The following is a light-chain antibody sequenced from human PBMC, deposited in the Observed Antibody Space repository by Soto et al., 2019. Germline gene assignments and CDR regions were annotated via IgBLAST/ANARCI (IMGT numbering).Light chain of an antibody. V-gene: IGLV2-23*01. CDR3: CSYAGSSTLVV. CDR2: EGS. CDR1: SSDVGSYNI. J-gene: IGLJ2*01. Sequence: QSAPTQPASVSGSPGQSITISCTGTSSDVGSYNIVSWYQQHPGKAPKLMIYEGSKRPSGVSNRFSGSKSGNTASLTISGLQAEDEADYYCCSYAGSSTLVVFGGGTKLTVL.